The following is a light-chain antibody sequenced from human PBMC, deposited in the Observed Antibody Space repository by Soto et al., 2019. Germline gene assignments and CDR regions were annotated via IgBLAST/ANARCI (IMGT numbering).Light chain of an antibody. V-gene: IGKV1-5*01. CDR2: DAS. J-gene: IGKJ1*01. Sequence: GNRVTITCRASQTISTWMAWYQQKPGKAPKLLVYDASTLQSGVASRFSGSGSGTEFTLIISGLQPDDFATYYCQQYHIYSWTFGQGTKVDNK. CDR3: QQYHIYSWT. CDR1: QTISTW.